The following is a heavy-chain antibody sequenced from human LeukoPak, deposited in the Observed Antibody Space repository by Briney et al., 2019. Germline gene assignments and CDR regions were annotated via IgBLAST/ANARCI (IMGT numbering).Heavy chain of an antibody. V-gene: IGHV4-59*08. Sequence: SETLSLTCTVSGGYISSYYWSWIRQPPGKGLEWIGYIYYSGSTDYNPSLKSRVTISVDTSKNQFSLKLSSVTAADTAVYYCARHSGGRDSSCEYWYFDRWGRGTLVTVSS. CDR2: IYYSGST. J-gene: IGHJ2*01. D-gene: IGHD3-22*01. CDR1: GGYISSYY. CDR3: ARHSGGRDSSCEYWYFDR.